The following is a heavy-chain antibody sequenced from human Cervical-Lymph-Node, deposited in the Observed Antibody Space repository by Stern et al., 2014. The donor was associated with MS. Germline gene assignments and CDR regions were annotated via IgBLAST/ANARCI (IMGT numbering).Heavy chain of an antibody. CDR1: GDSITRNNW. CDR3: ARHHCTPINCENYYFDY. J-gene: IGHJ4*02. D-gene: IGHD2-15*01. CDR2: SYHLGST. Sequence: QVQLEESGPGLVKPSGTLALTCAVPGDSITRNNWGRWVRQSPGKGRWRNGESYHLGSTNYSPSLQSRVTISADKSKTQFSLTLVSVTAADTALYYCARHHCTPINCENYYFDYWGQGSLVTVSS. V-gene: IGHV4-4*02.